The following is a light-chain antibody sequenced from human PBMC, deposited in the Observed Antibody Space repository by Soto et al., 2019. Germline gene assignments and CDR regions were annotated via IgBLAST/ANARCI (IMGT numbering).Light chain of an antibody. V-gene: IGKV1-9*01. CDR3: QQLNIYPPIT. CDR1: QPISSY. Sequence: DIQLTQSPSFLSASVGDRVTITCRASQPISSYLAWYQQKPGKAPKLLIYAASTLQSGVPSRFSGSRSGTEFTLTISSLQPEDFANYYCQQLNIYPPITFGQGTRLEIK. J-gene: IGKJ5*01. CDR2: AAS.